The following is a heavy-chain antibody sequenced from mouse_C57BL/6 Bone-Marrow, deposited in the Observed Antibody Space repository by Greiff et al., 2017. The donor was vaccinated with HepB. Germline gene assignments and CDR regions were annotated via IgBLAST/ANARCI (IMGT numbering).Heavy chain of an antibody. CDR1: GYTFTSYW. Sequence: EVQLQESGTVLARPGASVKMSCKTSGYTFTSYWMHWVKQRPGQGLEWIGAIYPGNSDTSYNQKFKGKAKLTAVTSASTAYMELSSLTNEDSAVYYCTRPYYDGYYKDWFAYWGQGTLVTVSA. D-gene: IGHD2-3*01. V-gene: IGHV1-5*01. CDR3: TRPYYDGYYKDWFAY. J-gene: IGHJ3*01. CDR2: IYPGNSDT.